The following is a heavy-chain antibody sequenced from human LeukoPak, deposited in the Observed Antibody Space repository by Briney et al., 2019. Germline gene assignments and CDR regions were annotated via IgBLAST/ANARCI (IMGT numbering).Heavy chain of an antibody. CDR1: GGSISSYY. J-gene: IGHJ4*02. V-gene: IGHV4-59*01. CDR2: IYYSGST. Sequence: PSETLSLTCTVSGGSISSYYWSWIRQPPGKGLEWIGYIYYSGSTNYNPSLKSRVTISVDTSKNQFSLKLSSVTAADTAVYYCARGLQATVTRGFDYWGREPWSPSPQ. CDR3: ARGLQATVTRGFDY. D-gene: IGHD4-11*01.